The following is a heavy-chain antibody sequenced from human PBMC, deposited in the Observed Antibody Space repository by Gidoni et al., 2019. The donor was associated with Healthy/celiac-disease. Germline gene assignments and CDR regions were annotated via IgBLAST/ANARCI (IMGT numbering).Heavy chain of an antibody. Sequence: FTFSYYYMSWIRQAPGKGLEWVSYISSSGSTIYYADSVKGRFTISRDNAKNSLYLQMNSLRAEDTAVYYCARDSVTQDDYWGQGTLVTVSS. CDR2: ISSSGSTI. CDR3: ARDSVTQDDY. D-gene: IGHD4-4*01. CDR1: FTFSYYY. J-gene: IGHJ4*02. V-gene: IGHV3-11*01.